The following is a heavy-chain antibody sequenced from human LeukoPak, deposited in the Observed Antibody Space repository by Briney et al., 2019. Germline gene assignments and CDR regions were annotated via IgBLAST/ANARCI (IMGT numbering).Heavy chain of an antibody. V-gene: IGHV3-23*01. J-gene: IGHJ4*02. CDR1: GFTFSSYA. CDR2: IGGSGGST. D-gene: IGHD6-6*01. Sequence: PGGSLRLSCAASGFTFSSYAMYWVRQAPGKGLEWVSAIGGSGGSTYYADSVKGRFTISRDNSKNTLYLQMNSLRAEDTAVYYCAKAGIGGSSLYYLDYWGQGTLVTVSS. CDR3: AKAGIGGSSLYYLDY.